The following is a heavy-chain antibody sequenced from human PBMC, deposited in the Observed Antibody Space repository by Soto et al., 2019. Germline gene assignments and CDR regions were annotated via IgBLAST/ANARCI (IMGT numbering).Heavy chain of an antibody. Sequence: QVQLVESGGGVVQPGRSLRLSCAASGFTFSSYAMHWVRQAPGKGLEWVAVISYDGSNKYYADSVKGRFTISRDNSKNTLYLQMNSLRAEDTAVYYCARSIIVVAPVDYWGQGTLVTVSS. V-gene: IGHV3-30-3*01. CDR3: ARSIIVVAPVDY. CDR1: GFTFSSYA. CDR2: ISYDGSNK. D-gene: IGHD3-22*01. J-gene: IGHJ4*02.